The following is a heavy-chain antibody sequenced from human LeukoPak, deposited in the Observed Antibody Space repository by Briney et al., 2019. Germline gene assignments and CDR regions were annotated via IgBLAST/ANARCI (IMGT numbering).Heavy chain of an antibody. Sequence: SETLSLTCAVYGGSFSGYYWSWIRQPPGKGLEWIGEINHSGSTNYNPSLKSRVTTSVDTSKNQFSLKLSSVTAADTAVYYCARVSSSWAVLDYWGQGTLVTVSS. CDR1: GGSFSGYY. J-gene: IGHJ4*02. V-gene: IGHV4-34*01. D-gene: IGHD6-13*01. CDR2: INHSGST. CDR3: ARVSSSWAVLDY.